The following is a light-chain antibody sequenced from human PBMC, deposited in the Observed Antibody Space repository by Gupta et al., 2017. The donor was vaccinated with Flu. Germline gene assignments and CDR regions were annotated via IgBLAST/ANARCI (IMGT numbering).Light chain of an antibody. CDR1: GGEVGGYHY. J-gene: IGLJ1*01. Sequence: GTISGSGAGGEVGGYHYVAWYQQHPDKAHRLRIYEVSKRPAGVPDRFSGSKSGNTASLTVSELRAEEEADYYSSSYAGSNNYVFGTGTKVTVL. V-gene: IGLV2-8*01. CDR2: EVS. CDR3: SSYAGSNNYV.